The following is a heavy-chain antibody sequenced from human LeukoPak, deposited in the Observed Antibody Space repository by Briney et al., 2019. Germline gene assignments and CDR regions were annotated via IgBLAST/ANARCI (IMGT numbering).Heavy chain of an antibody. J-gene: IGHJ3*02. CDR2: ISSSSSYI. CDR1: GFTISSYS. Sequence: GGSLRLPCAASGFTISSYSMNWVRQAPGKGLEWVSSISSSSSYIYYADSVKGRFTISRDNAKNSLYLQMNSLRAEDTALYYCARAMGYSSGWYDAFDIWGQGTMVTVSS. CDR3: ARAMGYSSGWYDAFDI. V-gene: IGHV3-21*01. D-gene: IGHD6-19*01.